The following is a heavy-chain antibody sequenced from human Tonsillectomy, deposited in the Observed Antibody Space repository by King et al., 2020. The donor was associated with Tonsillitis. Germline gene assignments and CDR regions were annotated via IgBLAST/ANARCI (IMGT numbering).Heavy chain of an antibody. V-gene: IGHV3-33*01. J-gene: IGHJ6*03. CDR3: ARDHGYHDSSGYYSPYYYMDV. CDR1: GFTFTTYG. Sequence: VQLVQSGGGVVQPGRSLRLSCAASGFTFTTYGFHWVRQAPGKGLEWVAVIWNDGSSEHYVDSVKGRFTISTDNSKNTLFLQMNSLRVEDTAAYYCARDHGYHDSSGYYSPYYYMDVWGKGTTVTVSS. CDR2: IWNDGSSE. D-gene: IGHD3-22*01.